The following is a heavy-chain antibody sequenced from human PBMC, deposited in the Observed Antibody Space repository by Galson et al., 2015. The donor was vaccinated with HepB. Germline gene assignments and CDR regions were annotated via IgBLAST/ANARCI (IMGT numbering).Heavy chain of an antibody. CDR2: IYYSGGT. Sequence: SLTCTVSGGSISSGGYYWSWIRQHPGKGLEWIGYIYYSGGTYYNPSLKSRVTISVDTSKNQFSLKLSSVTAADTAVYYCARVGYSYGYGYFDLWGRGTLVTVSS. CDR3: ARVGYSYGYGYFDL. CDR1: GGSISSGGYY. D-gene: IGHD5-18*01. J-gene: IGHJ2*01. V-gene: IGHV4-31*03.